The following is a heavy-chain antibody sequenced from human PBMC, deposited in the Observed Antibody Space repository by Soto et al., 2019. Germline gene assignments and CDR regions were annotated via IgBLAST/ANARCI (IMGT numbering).Heavy chain of an antibody. D-gene: IGHD1-20*01. Sequence: PSETLSLTCTVSGGSISSYYWSWIRQPPGKGLEWIGYIYYSGSTNYNPSLKSRVTISVDTSKNQFSLKLSSVTAADTAVYYCARDHVVTGSYYGMDVWGQGTTVTVS. CDR3: ARDHVVTGSYYGMDV. J-gene: IGHJ6*02. V-gene: IGHV4-59*01. CDR1: GGSISSYY. CDR2: IYYSGST.